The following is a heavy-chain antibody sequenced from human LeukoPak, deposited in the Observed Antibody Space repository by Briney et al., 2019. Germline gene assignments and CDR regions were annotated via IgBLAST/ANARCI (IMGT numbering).Heavy chain of an antibody. D-gene: IGHD2-2*02. V-gene: IGHV4-38-2*01. J-gene: IGHJ4*02. CDR2: IYHSGST. CDR3: ASSLPAAIRY. Sequence: PSETLSLTCAVSGYSISSGYYWGWIRQPPGKGLEWIGSIYHSGSTYYNPSLKSRVTISVDTSKNQFCLKLSSVTAADTAVYYCASSLPAAIRYWGQGTLVTVSS. CDR1: GYSISSGYY.